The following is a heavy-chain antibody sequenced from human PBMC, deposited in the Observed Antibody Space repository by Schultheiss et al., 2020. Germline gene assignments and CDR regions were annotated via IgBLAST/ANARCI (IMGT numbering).Heavy chain of an antibody. CDR1: GGSFSGYY. V-gene: IGHV4-34*01. CDR3: ARGLGCSSTSCSVPGH. J-gene: IGHJ4*02. Sequence: ETLSLTCAVYGGSFSGYYWSWIRQPPGKGLEWIGEINHSGSTNYNPSLKSRVTISVDTSKNQFSLKLSSVTAADTAVYYCARGLGCSSTSCSVPGHWGQGTLVTVSS. CDR2: INHSGST. D-gene: IGHD2-2*01.